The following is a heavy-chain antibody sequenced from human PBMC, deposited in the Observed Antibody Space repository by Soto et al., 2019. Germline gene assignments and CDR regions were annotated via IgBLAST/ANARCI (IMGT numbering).Heavy chain of an antibody. CDR1: GGAIGTYY. J-gene: IGHJ5*02. V-gene: IGHV4-59*01. Sequence: SETVSLTCSVSGGAIGTYYWSWMRQSPGKGLEWLGDVYYSGSTNYNPSLRSRVTISVDTSNNQFSLKLISVTAADTAVYYCARGPPFTIFVVVRWSDPSGAGPLGTVSS. CDR2: VYYSGST. CDR3: ARGPPFTIFVVVRWSDP. D-gene: IGHD3-3*01.